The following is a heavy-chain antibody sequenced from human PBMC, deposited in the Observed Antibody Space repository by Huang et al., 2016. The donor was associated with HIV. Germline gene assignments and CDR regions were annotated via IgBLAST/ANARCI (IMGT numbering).Heavy chain of an antibody. CDR2: ITQSGRT. CDR3: ARGRGTSWSFFDT. CDR1: GDSLSGFF. D-gene: IGHD2-2*01. J-gene: IGHJ5*02. V-gene: IGHV4-34*01. Sequence: QVRLDQWGAGLLKPSETLTLTCAGYGDSLSGFFWSWIRQSPGRGLEWIGEITQSGRTNYNPSLKSLLTIAIDTSKKQFSLKLKSVTADDTSTYYCARGRGTSWSFFDTWGQGSFVTVSS.